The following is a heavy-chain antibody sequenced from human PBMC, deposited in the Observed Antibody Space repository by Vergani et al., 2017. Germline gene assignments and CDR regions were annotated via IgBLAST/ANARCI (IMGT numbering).Heavy chain of an antibody. CDR1: GFTSSYYG. CDR2: ISYDGTQK. CDR3: ATKSCGTPGCQIGYFRE. Sequence: VHLVESGGGVDQPGRSLRLSCVVSGFTSSYYGMHWVRQAPGKGREWVAVISYDGTQKYYADSVKGRFTISRDNSKSTLYLQMNRLRTEDTAVYYCATKSCGTPGCQIGYFREWGQGTLVTVSS. J-gene: IGHJ1*01. V-gene: IGHV3-30*03. D-gene: IGHD1-1*01.